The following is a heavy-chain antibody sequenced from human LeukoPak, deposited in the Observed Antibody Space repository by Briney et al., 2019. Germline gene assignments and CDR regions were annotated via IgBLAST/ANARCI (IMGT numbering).Heavy chain of an antibody. J-gene: IGHJ4*02. CDR3: ARDYCSGPKCYFIDY. CDR1: GFTFSNYS. D-gene: IGHD2-15*01. Sequence: GGSLRLSCAASGFTFSNYSMNWVRQAPGKGLEWVSYITSSRTVYYAGSVKGRFTISRDNAKNSLFLQMNSLRAEDTAVYYCARDYCSGPKCYFIDYWGQGALVTVSS. CDR2: ITSSRTV. V-gene: IGHV3-48*04.